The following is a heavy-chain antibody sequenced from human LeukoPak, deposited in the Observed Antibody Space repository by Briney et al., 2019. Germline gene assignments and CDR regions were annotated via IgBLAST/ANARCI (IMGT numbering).Heavy chain of an antibody. Sequence: NPGGSLRLSCAASGFTFSSYSMNWVRQAPGKGLEWVSSISSSSSYIYYADSVKGRFTISRDNAKNSLYLQMNSLRAEDTAVYCCARGGGYYDSSGYDDYWGQGTLVTVSS. J-gene: IGHJ4*02. CDR1: GFTFSSYS. CDR3: ARGGGYYDSSGYDDY. D-gene: IGHD3-22*01. V-gene: IGHV3-21*01. CDR2: ISSSSSYI.